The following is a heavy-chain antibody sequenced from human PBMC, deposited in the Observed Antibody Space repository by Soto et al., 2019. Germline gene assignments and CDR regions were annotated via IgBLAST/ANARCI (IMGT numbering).Heavy chain of an antibody. CDR2: ISDDGART. D-gene: IGHD2-2*01. V-gene: IGHV3-74*01. CDR3: TRGPRPSSLGTGAV. Sequence: PWGSLGLSCVSSDFVFEVYWMHWVRQVPGKGLEWVSRISDDGARTDYADSVRGRFTISRDNANNALYLQMNALRGEDTAVYFCTRGPRPSSLGTGAVWGRGAMVTVSS. CDR1: DFVFEVYW. J-gene: IGHJ4*02.